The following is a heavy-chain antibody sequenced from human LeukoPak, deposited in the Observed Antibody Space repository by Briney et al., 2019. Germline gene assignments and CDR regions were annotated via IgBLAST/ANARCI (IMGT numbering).Heavy chain of an antibody. Sequence: SETLSLTCTVSGGSISSYYWGWIRQPPGKGLEWVGSIYYSGSTYYNPSLKSRVTISVDTSKNQFSLKLSSVTAADTAVYYCARVATMVRGVSTYFDYWGQGTLVTVSS. V-gene: IGHV4-39*07. CDR2: IYYSGST. CDR1: GGSISSYY. CDR3: ARVATMVRGVSTYFDY. J-gene: IGHJ4*02. D-gene: IGHD3-10*01.